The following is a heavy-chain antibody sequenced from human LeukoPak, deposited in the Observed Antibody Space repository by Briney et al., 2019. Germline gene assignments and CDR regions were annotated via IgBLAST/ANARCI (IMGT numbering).Heavy chain of an antibody. CDR3: AKDLHRITIFGVALPGAFDI. CDR2: ISDRGDNT. D-gene: IGHD3-3*01. CDR1: QFTFSSYA. J-gene: IGHJ3*02. V-gene: IGHV3-23*01. Sequence: GGSLRLSCVASQFTFSSYAMSWVRQAPGKGLEWVSTISDRGDNTHHADSVKGRFTISRDNSKNTLYLQMNSLRDEDTAVYYCAKDLHRITIFGVALPGAFDIWGQGTMVTVSS.